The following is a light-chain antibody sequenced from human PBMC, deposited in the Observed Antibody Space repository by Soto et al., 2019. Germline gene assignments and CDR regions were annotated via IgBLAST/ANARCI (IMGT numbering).Light chain of an antibody. CDR2: GAS. Sequence: EIVMTQSPATLSVSPGERATLSCRASQSVSSNLAWYQQKPGQAPRLLIYGASTRATGIPARFSGSGSGTEFTLTISSLQSEDFATYYCQQSSITPRSFGQGTRVEF. V-gene: IGKV3-15*01. CDR1: QSVSSN. CDR3: QQSSITPRS. J-gene: IGKJ1*01.